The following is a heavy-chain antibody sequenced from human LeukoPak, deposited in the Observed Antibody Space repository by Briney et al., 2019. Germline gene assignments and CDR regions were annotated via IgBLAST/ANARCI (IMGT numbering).Heavy chain of an antibody. Sequence: SETLSLTCAVYGGSFSGYHWSWIRQPPGKGLEWIGEINHNGSTNYNPSLKSRVTISVDTSKNQFSLKLSSVTAADTAVYYCAREGVEMATITDHFDYWGQGTLVTVSS. CDR2: INHNGST. D-gene: IGHD5-24*01. CDR1: GGSFSGYH. V-gene: IGHV4-34*01. J-gene: IGHJ4*02. CDR3: AREGVEMATITDHFDY.